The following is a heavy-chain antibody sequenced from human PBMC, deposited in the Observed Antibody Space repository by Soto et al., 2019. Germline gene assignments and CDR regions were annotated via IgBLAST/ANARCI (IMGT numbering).Heavy chain of an antibody. V-gene: IGHV3-23*01. CDR2: ISGSGGST. CDR3: AKRRADYSNYYYYYYMDV. D-gene: IGHD4-4*01. J-gene: IGHJ6*03. Sequence: GGSLRLSCAASGFTFSSYAMSWVRQAPGKGLEWVSAISGSGGSTYYADSVKGRFTISRDNSKNTLYLQMNSLRAEDTAVYYCAKRRADYSNYYYYYYMDVWGKGTTVTVSS. CDR1: GFTFSSYA.